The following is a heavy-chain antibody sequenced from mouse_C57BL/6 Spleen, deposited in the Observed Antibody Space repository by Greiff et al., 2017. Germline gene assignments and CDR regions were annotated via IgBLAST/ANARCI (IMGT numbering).Heavy chain of an antibody. CDR3: ARWDYPYYFDY. CDR2: IWSGGST. CDR1: GFSLTSYG. D-gene: IGHD4-1*01. Sequence: VQLVESGPGLVQPSQSLSITCTVSGFSLTSYGVHWVRQSPGKGLEWLGVIWSGGSTDYNAAFISRLSINKDNSKGKVFFKMNSQQADDTAIDYCARWDYPYYFDYGGQGTTLTVSS. J-gene: IGHJ2*01. V-gene: IGHV2-2*01.